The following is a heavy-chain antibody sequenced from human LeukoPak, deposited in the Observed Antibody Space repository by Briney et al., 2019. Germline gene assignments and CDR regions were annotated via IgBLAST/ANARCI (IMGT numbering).Heavy chain of an antibody. V-gene: IGHV1-8*03. J-gene: IGHJ5*02. D-gene: IGHD2-2*01. CDR1: GYTFTSYD. CDR2: MNPSSGNT. Sequence: ASVKVSCKASGYTFTSYDINWVRQATGQGLEWMGWMNPSSGNTGYAQKFQGRVTITRNTSISTAYMELGSLRSEDTAVYYCARAGYCNSISCYPNWFDPWGQGTLVTVSS. CDR3: ARAGYCNSISCYPNWFDP.